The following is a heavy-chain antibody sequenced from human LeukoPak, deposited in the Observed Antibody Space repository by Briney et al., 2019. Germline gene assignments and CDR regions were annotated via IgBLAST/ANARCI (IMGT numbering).Heavy chain of an antibody. Sequence: PGGSLRLSRAAPGFTFSSYAMSWVRQAPGKGLEWVSAISGSGGSTYYADSVKGRFTISRDNSKNTLYLQMNSLRAEDTAVYYCATSARDIAMVILYNWFDPWGQGTLVTVSS. J-gene: IGHJ5*02. CDR1: GFTFSSYA. CDR2: ISGSGGST. D-gene: IGHD5-18*01. CDR3: ATSARDIAMVILYNWFDP. V-gene: IGHV3-23*01.